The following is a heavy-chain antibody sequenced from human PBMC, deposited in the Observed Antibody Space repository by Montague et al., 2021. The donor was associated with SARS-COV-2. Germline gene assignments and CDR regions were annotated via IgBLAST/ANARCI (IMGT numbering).Heavy chain of an antibody. Sequence: SETLSLTCTVSGGSISSFYWSWFRQPPGKGLEWIGSIYYSGSTYYNPSLKSRVTISVDTSKNQFSLKLSSVTAADTAVYYCASPTYYYDSSGSDAFDIWGQGTMVTVSS. CDR1: GGSISSFY. J-gene: IGHJ3*02. D-gene: IGHD3-22*01. V-gene: IGHV4-39*01. CDR2: IYYSGST. CDR3: ASPTYYYDSSGSDAFDI.